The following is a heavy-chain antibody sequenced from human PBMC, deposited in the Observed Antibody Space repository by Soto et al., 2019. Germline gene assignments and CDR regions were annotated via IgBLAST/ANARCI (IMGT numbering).Heavy chain of an antibody. Sequence: ASVKVSCKASGYTFTSYYMHWVRQAPGQGLEWMGIINPSGGSTSYAQKFQGRVTMTRDTSTSTVYMELSSLRSEDTAVYYCATAEFCSSTSCYYYYYGMDVWGQGTTVTVSS. J-gene: IGHJ6*02. CDR1: GYTFTSYY. CDR3: ATAEFCSSTSCYYYYYGMDV. D-gene: IGHD2-2*01. CDR2: INPSGGST. V-gene: IGHV1-46*01.